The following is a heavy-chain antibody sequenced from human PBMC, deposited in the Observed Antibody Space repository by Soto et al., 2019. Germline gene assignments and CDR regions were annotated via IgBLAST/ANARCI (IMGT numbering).Heavy chain of an antibody. CDR3: AKDIDSMVRVPFDYGMDV. CDR1: GFTFSSCG. J-gene: IGHJ6*02. D-gene: IGHD3-10*01. CDR2: ISYDGSYK. V-gene: IGHV3-30*18. Sequence: GGSLRLSSAGSGFTFSSCGMHWVRQAPGKGLEWVSVISYDGSYKCYADSVKGRFTISRDNCNKARFPEMNSVIAADTAVYYCAKDIDSMVRVPFDYGMDVWGQGTTVTVSS.